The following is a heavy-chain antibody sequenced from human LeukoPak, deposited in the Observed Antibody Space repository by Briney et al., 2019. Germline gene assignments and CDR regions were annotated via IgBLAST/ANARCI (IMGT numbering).Heavy chain of an antibody. D-gene: IGHD1-26*01. Sequence: GGSLRLSCAASGFTFSSYAMSWVRQAPGKGLEWVSAISASGGSTSYADSVRGRFTISRDNSKNTLYVQMNSLRDEDTAVYYCAKGQRWESPHYLDSWGQGTLVTVSS. CDR2: ISASGGST. CDR3: AKGQRWESPHYLDS. CDR1: GFTFSSYA. J-gene: IGHJ4*02. V-gene: IGHV3-23*01.